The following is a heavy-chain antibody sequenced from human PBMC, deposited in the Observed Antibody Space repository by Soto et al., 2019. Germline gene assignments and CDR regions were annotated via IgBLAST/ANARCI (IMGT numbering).Heavy chain of an antibody. CDR1: GYSFTSYW. Sequence: PGESLKISCKGSGYSFTSYWIGWVRQMPGKGLEWMGIIYPGDSDTRYSPSFQGQVTISADKSISTAYLQWSSLKASDTAMYYCARHIVATSGIAAAGYDYWGQGTLVTVS. CDR3: ARHIVATSGIAAAGYDY. D-gene: IGHD6-13*01. J-gene: IGHJ4*02. CDR2: IYPGDSDT. V-gene: IGHV5-51*01.